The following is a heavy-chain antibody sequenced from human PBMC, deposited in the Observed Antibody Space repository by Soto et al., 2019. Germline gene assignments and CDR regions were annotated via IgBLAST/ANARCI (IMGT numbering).Heavy chain of an antibody. J-gene: IGHJ4*02. Sequence: GGSLRLSCAASGFTFSSYGMHWVRQAPGKGLEWVAVIWYDGSNKYYADSVKGRFTISRDNSKNTLYLQMNSLRAEDTAVYYCAREPYGDYWKGSIQAFDYWGQGTLVTVSS. V-gene: IGHV3-33*01. D-gene: IGHD4-17*01. CDR1: GFTFSSYG. CDR2: IWYDGSNK. CDR3: AREPYGDYWKGSIQAFDY.